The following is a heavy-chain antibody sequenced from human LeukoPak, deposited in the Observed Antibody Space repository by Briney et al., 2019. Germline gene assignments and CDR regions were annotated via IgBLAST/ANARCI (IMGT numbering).Heavy chain of an antibody. J-gene: IGHJ2*01. CDR1: GASISDYY. CDR2: LLYRGST. Sequence: SETLSLTCNVSGASISDYYWSWVRQSPEKGLEWIESLLYRGSTHYNPSLRGRVAISHDTSNNQFSLKLTSVTTTDTAVYYCARTGRRGYFDFWGRGALVTVSS. V-gene: IGHV4-59*01. CDR3: ARTGRRGYFDF. D-gene: IGHD1-14*01.